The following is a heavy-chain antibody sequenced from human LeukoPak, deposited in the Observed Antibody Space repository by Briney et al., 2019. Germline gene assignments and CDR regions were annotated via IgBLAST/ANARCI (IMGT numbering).Heavy chain of an antibody. CDR3: TTDSGDVLRYFDWSI. CDR1: GFTVSGNY. D-gene: IGHD3-9*01. J-gene: IGHJ3*02. CDR2: ISGSGGRT. V-gene: IGHV3-23*01. Sequence: GGSLRLSCAVSGFTVSGNYMSWIRQAPGKGLEWVSTISGSGGRTYYADSVKGRFTISRDNSKNTLFLQMNSLRAEDTAVYYCTTDSGDVLRYFDWSIWGQGTMVTVSS.